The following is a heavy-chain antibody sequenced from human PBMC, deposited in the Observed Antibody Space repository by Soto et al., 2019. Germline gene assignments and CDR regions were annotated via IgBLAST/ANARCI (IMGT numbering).Heavy chain of an antibody. D-gene: IGHD1-7*01. CDR1: RFTFSSYS. J-gene: IGHJ6*02. Sequence: VGSLRLSCAASRFTFSSYSMNWVRQAPGKGLEWVSSISSSSSYIYYADSVKGRFTISRDNAKNSLYLQMSSLRAEDTAVYYCARGALELTPPPYYGMDVWGQGTTVTVSS. CDR2: ISSSSSYI. CDR3: ARGALELTPPPYYGMDV. V-gene: IGHV3-21*01.